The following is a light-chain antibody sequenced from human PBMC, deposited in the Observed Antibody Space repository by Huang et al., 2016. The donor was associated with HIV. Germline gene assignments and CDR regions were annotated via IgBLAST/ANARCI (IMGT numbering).Light chain of an antibody. CDR1: QSVSSSY. CDR2: GAS. V-gene: IGKV3-20*01. J-gene: IGKJ1*01. CDR3: QQYGTSPQT. Sequence: EIVLTQSPGTLFLSPGERVTLSCRASQSVSSSYLAWYQQKPGQAPRLVIHGASSRATGIPDRFSGSGSGTAFTLTISRLEPEDFAVYYCQQYGTSPQTFGQGTKVEIK.